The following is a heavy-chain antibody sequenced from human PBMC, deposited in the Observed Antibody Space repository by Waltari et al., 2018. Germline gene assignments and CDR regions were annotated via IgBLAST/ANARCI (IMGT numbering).Heavy chain of an antibody. V-gene: IGHV4-38-2*01. Sequence: QVQLQESGPGLVKPSETLSLTCAVSGYSISSGSYWGWIRQPPGKGLEWIGSIYHSGSTYYNPSLKSRVTISVDTSKNQFSLKLSSVTAADTAVYYCARGTDYNWFDPWGQGTLVTVSS. D-gene: IGHD1-1*01. J-gene: IGHJ5*02. CDR3: ARGTDYNWFDP. CDR2: IYHSGST. CDR1: GYSISSGSY.